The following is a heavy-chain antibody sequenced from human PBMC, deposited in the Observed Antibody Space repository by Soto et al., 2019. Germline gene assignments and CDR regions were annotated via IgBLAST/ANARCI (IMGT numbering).Heavy chain of an antibody. CDR1: GFTFSSYG. J-gene: IGHJ3*02. CDR2: IWYDGSNK. Sequence: GGSLRLSCAASGFTFSSYGMHWVRQAPGKGLEWVAVIWYDGSNKYYEDSVKGRFTISRDNSKNTLYLQMNSRRAEDTAVYYCARAKRGSIASRPGDAFDIWGQGTMVTVSS. D-gene: IGHD6-6*01. CDR3: ARAKRGSIASRPGDAFDI. V-gene: IGHV3-33*01.